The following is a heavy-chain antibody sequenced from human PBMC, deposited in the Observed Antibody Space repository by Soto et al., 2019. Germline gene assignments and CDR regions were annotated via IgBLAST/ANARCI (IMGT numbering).Heavy chain of an antibody. V-gene: IGHV3-33*01. CDR2: ILNDGSNR. CDR1: GFTFSNYG. Sequence: QVQLVESGGGVVQPGRSLRLSCAASGFTFSNYGMHWVRQAPGKGLEWVAVILNDGSNRYHADSVKDRFTISRDNSQNTLYLQMNSLRAEDTSVYYCARDDEYSGNGMDVWGQGNTVTVS. CDR3: ARDDEYSGNGMDV. J-gene: IGHJ6*02. D-gene: IGHD3-10*01.